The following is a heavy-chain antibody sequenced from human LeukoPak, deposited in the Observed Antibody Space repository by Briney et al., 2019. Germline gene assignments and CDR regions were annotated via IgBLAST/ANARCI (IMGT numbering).Heavy chain of an antibody. J-gene: IGHJ3*02. Sequence: ASVKVSCKASGYSFTSYFIHWVRQAPGQGLEWMGIINPNGGSTGYAQKFQGRVSMSRDTSTSTVYMELSSLRSEDTAVYYCVREGGGDRGRAFDMWGQGTMVTASS. CDR2: INPNGGST. CDR1: GYSFTSYF. V-gene: IGHV1-46*01. CDR3: VREGGGDRGRAFDM. D-gene: IGHD2-21*02.